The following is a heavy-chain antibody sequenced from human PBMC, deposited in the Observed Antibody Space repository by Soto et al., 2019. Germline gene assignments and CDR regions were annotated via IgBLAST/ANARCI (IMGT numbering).Heavy chain of an antibody. V-gene: IGHV3-23*01. CDR3: AKGSGHYPYYNGMDV. CDR2: ITGSGDNT. D-gene: IGHD3-10*01. J-gene: IGHJ6*02. Sequence: EVQLLESGGGLVQPGGSLRLSCAASGFTFNTYAMTWVRQGPGKGLEWVSAITGSGDNTYYADSLKGRFTISRDNSKNTLYLQMNSLRAEDTAVSYCAKGSGHYPYYNGMDVWGQGTTVTVSS. CDR1: GFTFNTYA.